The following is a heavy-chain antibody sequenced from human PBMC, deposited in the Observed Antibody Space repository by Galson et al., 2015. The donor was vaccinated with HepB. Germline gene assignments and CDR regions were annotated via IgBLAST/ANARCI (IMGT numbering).Heavy chain of an antibody. V-gene: IGHV1-69*13. CDR2: IIPIFGTA. CDR1: AGTFSSYA. D-gene: IGHD6-19*01. Sequence: PVKVSCKDSAGTFSSYAISCVRQAQGQGLEWIGGIIPIFGTANYAQKFQGRVTITADESTSTAYMELSSLRSEDTAVYYCARGTSGAVAGRRYYYYYGMDVWGQGTMVTVSS. CDR3: ARGTSGAVAGRRYYYYYGMDV. J-gene: IGHJ6*02.